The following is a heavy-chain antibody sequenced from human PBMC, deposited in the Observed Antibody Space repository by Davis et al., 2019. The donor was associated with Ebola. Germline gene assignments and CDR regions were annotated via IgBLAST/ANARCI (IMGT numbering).Heavy chain of an antibody. CDR1: GGSFSGHY. D-gene: IGHD2-2*01. CDR3: ARRGGIVVVPAEL. Sequence: SETLSLTCAVYGGSFSGHYWSWIRQPPGKGLEWIGEINHSGSTNYNPSLKSRVTISVDTSKNQFSLKLTSVTAADTAVYYCARRGGIVVVPAELWGQGTLVTVSS. CDR2: INHSGST. V-gene: IGHV4-34*01. J-gene: IGHJ4*02.